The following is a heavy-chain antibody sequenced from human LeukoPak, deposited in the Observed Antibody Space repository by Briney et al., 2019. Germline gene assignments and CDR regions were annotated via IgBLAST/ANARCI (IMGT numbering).Heavy chain of an antibody. CDR1: GYTFTGYY. CDR2: INPNSGGT. CDR3: ARDLAYSSSSLSATQPPSPSDY. D-gene: IGHD6-6*01. J-gene: IGHJ4*02. V-gene: IGHV1-2*02. Sequence: ASVKLSCKASGYTFTGYYMHWGRQAPGQGLGWMGLINPNSGGTNYAQKYQGRVTMTMDTSISTAYMDLSRLRSDDTAVYYCARDLAYSSSSLSATQPPSPSDYWGQGTLVTVSS.